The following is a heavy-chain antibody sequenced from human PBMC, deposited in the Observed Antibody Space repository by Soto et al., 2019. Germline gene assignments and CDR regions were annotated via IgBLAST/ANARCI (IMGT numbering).Heavy chain of an antibody. D-gene: IGHD3-10*01. Sequence: APVKVSRKASGFTFPHHGITRVRQAPGQGLEWMGWISAYKTNIKYAQKFQGRVTLTTDTSTSTAYMELRSLRSDDTAIYYCVRDLDGSGAYYTDFWGQGTLVTVSS. CDR3: VRDLDGSGAYYTDF. CDR1: GFTFPHHG. J-gene: IGHJ4*02. CDR2: ISAYKTNI. V-gene: IGHV1-18*01.